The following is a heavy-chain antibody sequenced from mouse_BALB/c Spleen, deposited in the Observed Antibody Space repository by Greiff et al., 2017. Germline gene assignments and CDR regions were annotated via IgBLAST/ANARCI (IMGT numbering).Heavy chain of an antibody. Sequence: VQVVESGPGLVAPSQSLSITCTVSGFSLTSYGVHWVRQPPGKGLEWLGVIWAGGSTNYNSALMSRLSISKDNSKSQVFLKMNSLQTDDTAMYYCARESYGNWYFDVWGAGTTVTVSS. CDR3: ARESYGNWYFDV. J-gene: IGHJ1*01. CDR2: IWAGGST. V-gene: IGHV2-9*02. D-gene: IGHD2-1*01. CDR1: GFSLTSYG.